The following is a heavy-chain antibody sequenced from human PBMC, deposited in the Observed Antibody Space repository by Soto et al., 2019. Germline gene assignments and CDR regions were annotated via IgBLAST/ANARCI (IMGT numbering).Heavy chain of an antibody. CDR2: ISGSGGSGRG. CDR1: GFSFRKYA. J-gene: IGHJ5*02. V-gene: IGHV3-23*01. Sequence: EVQLLESGGGLVQPGGSLRLSCVGSGFSFRKYAMNWVRQAPGKGLEWVSGISGSGGSGRGFYADPVKGRFTISRDNSKNTLYLEMSRLRVEDTARYFCVRERAAYWFDPWGQGTLVTVSS. CDR3: VRERAAYWFDP.